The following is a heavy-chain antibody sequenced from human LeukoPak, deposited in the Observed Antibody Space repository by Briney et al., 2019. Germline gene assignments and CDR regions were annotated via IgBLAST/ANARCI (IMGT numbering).Heavy chain of an antibody. CDR1: GFTFSDYY. CDR2: ISSSSSYT. J-gene: IGHJ4*02. D-gene: IGHD2-15*01. V-gene: IGHV3-11*05. Sequence: GGSLRLSCAASGFTFSDYYMSWIRQAPGKGLEWVSYISSSSSYTSYADSVKGRFTISRDNAKNSLYLQMNSLRVEDTAVYYCGKEVERHFDLRYWGQGTPVTVSS. CDR3: GKEVERHFDLRY.